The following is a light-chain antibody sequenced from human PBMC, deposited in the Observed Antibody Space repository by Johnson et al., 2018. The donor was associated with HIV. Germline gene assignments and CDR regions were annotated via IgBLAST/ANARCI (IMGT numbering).Light chain of an antibody. CDR2: KDN. CDR1: SSTIGNNF. V-gene: IGLV1-51*02. Sequence: QSVLTQPPSVSAAPGQKVTISCSGSSSTIGNNFVSWYQVLPGTAPKLLIYKDNERPSGIPDRFSGSKSGTSATLGIPGLQPGDEADYYCGTWDSSLSTGGVFGTGTKVTVL. J-gene: IGLJ1*01. CDR3: GTWDSSLSTGGV.